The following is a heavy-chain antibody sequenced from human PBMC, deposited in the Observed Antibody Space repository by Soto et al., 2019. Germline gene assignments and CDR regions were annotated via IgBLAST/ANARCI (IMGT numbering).Heavy chain of an antibody. CDR2: INAGNGNT. D-gene: IGHD6-19*01. CDR3: ARDYGSIAVAARHDYYYGMDG. Sequence: ASVKVSCKASGYTFTSYAMHWVLQAPGQRLEWMGWINAGNGNTKYSQKFQGRVTITRDTSASTAYMELSSLRSEDTAVYYCARDYGSIAVAARHDYYYGMDGWGQGTTVTVSS. CDR1: GYTFTSYA. J-gene: IGHJ6*02. V-gene: IGHV1-3*01.